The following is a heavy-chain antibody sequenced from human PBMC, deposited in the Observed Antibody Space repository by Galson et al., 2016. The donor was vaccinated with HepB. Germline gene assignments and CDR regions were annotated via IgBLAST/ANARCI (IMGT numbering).Heavy chain of an antibody. V-gene: IGHV1-69*06. CDR2: IMPMCGAA. Sequence: SVKVSCKASGCALRSYSFSWVRQAPGQGLEWMGGIMPMCGAANSAQKFQGRVTITADKSTSTVYMELKALTSDDTAVYYCARERLIVLVVCPYYFDSWGQGTLVTVSS. CDR1: GCALRSYS. J-gene: IGHJ4*02. CDR3: ARERLIVLVVCPYYFDS. D-gene: IGHD2-8*02.